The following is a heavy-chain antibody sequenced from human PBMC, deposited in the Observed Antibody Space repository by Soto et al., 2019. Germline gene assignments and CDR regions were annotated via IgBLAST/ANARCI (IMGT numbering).Heavy chain of an antibody. CDR1: GGSISSSSYY. CDR2: IYYSGST. CDR3: ARHSGIVATILPFDY. Sequence: PSETLSLTCTVSGGSISSSSYYWGWIRQPPGKGLEWIGSIYYSGSTYYNPSLKSRVTISVDTSKNQFSLKLSSVTAADTAVYYCARHSGIVATILPFDYWGQGTLVTVSS. D-gene: IGHD5-12*01. J-gene: IGHJ4*02. V-gene: IGHV4-39*01.